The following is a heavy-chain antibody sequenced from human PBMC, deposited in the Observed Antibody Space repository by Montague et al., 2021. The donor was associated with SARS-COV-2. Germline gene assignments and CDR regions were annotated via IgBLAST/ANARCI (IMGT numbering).Heavy chain of an antibody. Sequence: TLSLTCTVSGGSISSGGSYYWSWIRQPAGKGLEWIGRIYTSGSTNYNPSLKSRVTISVDTSKNQFSLKLSSVTAADTAVYYCATYYDILTGYYIDAFGIWGQGTMVTVSS. CDR1: GGSISSGGSYY. CDR3: ATYYDILTGYYIDAFGI. J-gene: IGHJ3*02. CDR2: IYTSGST. V-gene: IGHV4-61*02. D-gene: IGHD3-9*01.